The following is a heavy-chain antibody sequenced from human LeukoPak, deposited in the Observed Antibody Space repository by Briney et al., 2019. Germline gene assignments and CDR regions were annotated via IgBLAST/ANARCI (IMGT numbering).Heavy chain of an antibody. Sequence: SEPLSLTCTVSGGSISSYYWSWIRQPPGKGLEWIGYIYHSGSTYYNPSLKSRVTISVDRSKNQFSLKLSSVTAADTAVYYCATDSSSGYYRDAFDIWGQGTMVTVSS. V-gene: IGHV4-59*12. CDR2: IYHSGST. J-gene: IGHJ3*02. D-gene: IGHD3-22*01. CDR3: ATDSSSGYYRDAFDI. CDR1: GGSISSYY.